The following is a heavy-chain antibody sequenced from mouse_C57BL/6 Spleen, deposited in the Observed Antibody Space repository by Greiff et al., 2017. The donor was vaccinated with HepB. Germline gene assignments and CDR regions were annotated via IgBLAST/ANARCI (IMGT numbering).Heavy chain of an antibody. V-gene: IGHV1-52*01. Sequence: QVQLKQPGAELVRPGSSVKLSCKASGYTFTSYWMHWVKQRPIQGLEWIGNIDPSDSGTHYNQKFKDKATLTVDKSSSTAYMQLSSLTSEDSAVYYCARPMVTTGAWFAYWGQGTLVTVSA. CDR3: ARPMVTTGAWFAY. J-gene: IGHJ3*01. CDR1: GYTFTSYW. CDR2: IDPSDSGT. D-gene: IGHD2-2*01.